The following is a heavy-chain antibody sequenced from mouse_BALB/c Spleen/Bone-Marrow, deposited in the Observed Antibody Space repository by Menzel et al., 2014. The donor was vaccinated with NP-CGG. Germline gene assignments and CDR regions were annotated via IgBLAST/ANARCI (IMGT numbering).Heavy chain of an antibody. CDR1: GFDFSRYW. J-gene: IGHJ3*01. CDR3: SRLGYYGGFAY. V-gene: IGHV4-1*02. D-gene: IGHD2-3*01. Sequence: EVQGVESGGGLVQPGGSLKVSCAASGFDFSRYWMSWVRQAPGKGLEWIGEINQDSRTINYTPSLKDKFIISRDNAKNTLYLQMSKVRSEDTARYYCSRLGYYGGFAYWGQGTLVTVSA. CDR2: INQDSRTI.